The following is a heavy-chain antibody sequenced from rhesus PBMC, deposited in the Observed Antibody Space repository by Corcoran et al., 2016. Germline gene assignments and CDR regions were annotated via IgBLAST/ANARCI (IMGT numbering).Heavy chain of an antibody. CDR3: TTEDSRN. CDR2: IKSKSDGETA. CDR1: GLTFSNCW. J-gene: IGHJ4*01. D-gene: IGHD6-13*01. V-gene: IGHV3-30*02. Sequence: EVQLVESGAGLAQPGGSVRLCCAASGLTFSNCWMAWVRQAPGKGLEWVARIKSKSDGETADYAASVKGRFTISRDDSKNTLYLQMNSLKTEDTAVYYCTTEDSRNWGQGVLVTVSS.